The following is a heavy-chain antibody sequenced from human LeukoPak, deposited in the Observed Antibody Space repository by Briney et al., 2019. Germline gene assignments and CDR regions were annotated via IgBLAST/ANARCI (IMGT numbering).Heavy chain of an antibody. Sequence: GGSLRLSCAASGFTFSYYGMHWVRQAPGKGLEWVAVISYDGSNKYYADSVKGRFTISRDNSKNTLYLQMNSLRAEDTAVYYCAREYSGSYYVQYYFDYWGQGTLVTVSS. D-gene: IGHD1-26*01. CDR2: ISYDGSNK. CDR3: AREYSGSYYVQYYFDY. V-gene: IGHV3-30*19. J-gene: IGHJ4*02. CDR1: GFTFSYYG.